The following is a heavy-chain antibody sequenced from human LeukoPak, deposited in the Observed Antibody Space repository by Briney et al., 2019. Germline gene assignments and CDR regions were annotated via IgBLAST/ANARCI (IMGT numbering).Heavy chain of an antibody. CDR2: INNEGSGT. Sequence: PGGSLRLSCAAAGFTFSTYWMHWARQAPGKGLVWVSRINNEGSGTGYADSVKGRFTISRDNSKNTLYLQMNSLRADDTAVYYCARDVFTTYDTGGGYFDYWGQGTLVTVSS. V-gene: IGHV3-74*01. CDR3: ARDVFTTYDTGGGYFDY. D-gene: IGHD3-22*01. CDR1: GFTFSTYW. J-gene: IGHJ4*02.